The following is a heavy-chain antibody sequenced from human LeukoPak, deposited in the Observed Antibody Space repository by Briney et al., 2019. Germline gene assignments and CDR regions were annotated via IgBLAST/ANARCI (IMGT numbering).Heavy chain of an antibody. J-gene: IGHJ6*02. V-gene: IGHV3-23*01. CDR3: AKDPETYYYYGMDV. CDR1: GFTFSSYA. Sequence: GGSLRLSCAASGFTFSSYAMSWVRQAPGKGLEWVSAISGSGGSTYYADSVRGRFTISRDNSKNTLYLQMNSLRAEDTAVYYCAKDPETYYYYGMDVWGQGTTVTVSS. CDR2: ISGSGGST.